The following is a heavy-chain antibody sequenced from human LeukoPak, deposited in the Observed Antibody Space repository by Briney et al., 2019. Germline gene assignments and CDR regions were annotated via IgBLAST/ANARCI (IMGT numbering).Heavy chain of an antibody. V-gene: IGHV4-31*03. CDR1: GGSISSSGYY. CDR2: IYYSGST. D-gene: IGHD3-9*01. J-gene: IGHJ4*02. CDR3: ARADYDILTGPTYFDY. Sequence: SETLSLTCTVSGGSISSSGYYWSWIRQHPGKGLEWIGYIYYSGSTYYNPSLKSRVTISVDTSKNQFSLKLSSVTAADTAVYYCARADYDILTGPTYFDYWGQGTLVTVSS.